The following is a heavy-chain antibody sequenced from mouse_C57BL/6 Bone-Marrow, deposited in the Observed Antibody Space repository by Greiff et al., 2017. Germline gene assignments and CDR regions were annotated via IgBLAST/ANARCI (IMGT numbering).Heavy chain of an antibody. V-gene: IGHV1-81*01. CDR3: ARGGWLLRGGYYFDY. D-gene: IGHD2-3*01. Sequence: QVQLQQSGAELARPGASVKLSCKASGYTFTSYGISWVKHRTGQGLEWIGEIYPRSGNTYYNEKVKGKATLTADKSSSTAYMELRSLTSEDSAVYFCARGGWLLRGGYYFDYGGQGTTLTVSS. CDR2: IYPRSGNT. CDR1: GYTFTSYG. J-gene: IGHJ2*01.